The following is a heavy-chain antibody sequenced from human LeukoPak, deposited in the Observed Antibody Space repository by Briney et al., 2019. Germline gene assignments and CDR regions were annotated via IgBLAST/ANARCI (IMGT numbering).Heavy chain of an antibody. Sequence: SETLSLTCAVYVESFSDHYWTWTRQPPGKGLEWIGEIHHSGSTTYRLSLKSRVTISVDRSKNQFSLKLTSVTAADTAVYYCARSPATSWSNFDYWGQGSLVTVSS. D-gene: IGHD2-2*01. CDR3: ARSPATSWSNFDY. V-gene: IGHV4-34*01. CDR2: IHHSGST. CDR1: VESFSDHY. J-gene: IGHJ4*02.